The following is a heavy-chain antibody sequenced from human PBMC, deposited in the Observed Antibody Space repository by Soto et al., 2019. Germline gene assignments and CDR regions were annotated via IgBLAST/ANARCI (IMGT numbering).Heavy chain of an antibody. CDR3: ARGGRVRAAAAANSIYYYGMDV. J-gene: IGHJ6*02. CDR1: GYTFTRYF. V-gene: IGHV1-46*01. CDR2: IKPSDGTT. D-gene: IGHD6-13*01. Sequence: ASVKVSCKASGYTFTRYFMYWVRQAPGQGLEWMGIIKPSDGTTSYAQKFQGRVTMTRDTSTSTVYMELSSLRSDDTAVYYCARGGRVRAAAAANSIYYYGMDVWGQGTTVTVSS.